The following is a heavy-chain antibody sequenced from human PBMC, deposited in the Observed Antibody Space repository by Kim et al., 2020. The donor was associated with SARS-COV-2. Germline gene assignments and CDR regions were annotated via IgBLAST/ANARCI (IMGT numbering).Heavy chain of an antibody. CDR1: GGSISSSSYY. J-gene: IGHJ4*01. CDR2: IYYSGTT. CDR3: ARDTIVGATTAFDY. D-gene: IGHD1-26*01. V-gene: IGHV4-39*07. Sequence: SDTLSLTCTVSGGSISSSSYYWGWIRQPPGKGLEWIGSIYYSGTTYYNPSLKSRVTISVDTSKNQFSLKLSSVTAADTAVYYCARDTIVGATTAFDYWG.